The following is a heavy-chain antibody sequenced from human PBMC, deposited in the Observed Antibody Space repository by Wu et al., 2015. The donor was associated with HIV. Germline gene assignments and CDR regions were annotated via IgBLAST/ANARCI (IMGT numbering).Heavy chain of an antibody. Sequence: QVQLVQSGGEVKEPGASLKISCKASGYTFTDFYIHWVRQTPGQGLEWMGWMNPDSGGSNFARKFRRWVTVTKDTSTNTSYMSMSNVTSDVTGIYYCARAMAGRFLSWLPHLDSWGQGTLVIVSS. D-gene: IGHD3-3*01. J-gene: IGHJ4*02. CDR1: GYTFTDFY. CDR2: MNPDSGGS. CDR3: ARAMAGRFLSWLPHLDS. V-gene: IGHV1-2*04.